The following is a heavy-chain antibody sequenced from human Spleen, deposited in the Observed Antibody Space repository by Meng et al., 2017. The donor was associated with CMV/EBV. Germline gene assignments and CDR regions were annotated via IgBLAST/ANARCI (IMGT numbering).Heavy chain of an antibody. CDR3: LPSPTIYGDFDFDY. CDR2: INHSGST. J-gene: IGHJ4*02. Sequence: SETLSLTCAVYGGSFSGYYWSWIRQPPGKGLEWIGEINHSGSTNYNPSLKSRVTISVDTSKNQFSLKLSSVTAADTAVYYCLPSPTIYGDFDFDYWGQGTLVTVSS. CDR1: GGSFSGYY. V-gene: IGHV4-34*01. D-gene: IGHD4-17*01.